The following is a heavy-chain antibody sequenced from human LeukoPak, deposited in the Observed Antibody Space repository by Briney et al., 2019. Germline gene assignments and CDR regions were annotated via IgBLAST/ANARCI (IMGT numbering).Heavy chain of an antibody. J-gene: IGHJ4*02. CDR1: GYTFTSYG. CDR2: ISAYNGNT. D-gene: IGHD3-22*01. Sequence: GASVKVSCKASGYTFTSYGISWVRQAPGQGLEWMGWISAYNGNTNYAQKLQGRVTMTTDTSTSTAYMELRSLRSDDTAVYYCARVRAMIVVVTAAGVDYWGQGTLVTVSS. V-gene: IGHV1-18*01. CDR3: ARVRAMIVVVTAAGVDY.